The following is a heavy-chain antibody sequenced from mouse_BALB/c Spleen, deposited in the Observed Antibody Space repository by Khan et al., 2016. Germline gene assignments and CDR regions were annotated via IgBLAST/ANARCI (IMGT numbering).Heavy chain of an antibody. Sequence: QVQLKESGAELVKPGTSVKLSCKASGYTFTNYDINWVRQRPEQGLEWIGWIFPGDGSSNYNEKFKGKATLTTDTSSSTAYMQLTRLTSEDSAVYFCARSGGKGDFDYWGQGTTLTVSS. J-gene: IGHJ2*01. V-gene: IGHV1-85*01. D-gene: IGHD1-1*02. CDR2: IFPGDGSS. CDR3: ARSGGKGDFDY. CDR1: GYTFTNYD.